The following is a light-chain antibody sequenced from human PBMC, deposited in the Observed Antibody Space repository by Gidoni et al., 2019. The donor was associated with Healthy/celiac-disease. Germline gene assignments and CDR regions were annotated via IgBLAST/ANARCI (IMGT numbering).Light chain of an antibody. Sequence: DIQMTQSPSSLSASVRDRVTITCRASQSISSYLNWYQQKPGKAPKLLIYAASSLQSGVPSRFSGSGSGTDFTLTISSLQPEDFATYYCQQSYSTLYTFGQXTKLEIK. J-gene: IGKJ2*01. V-gene: IGKV1-39*01. CDR1: QSISSY. CDR2: AAS. CDR3: QQSYSTLYT.